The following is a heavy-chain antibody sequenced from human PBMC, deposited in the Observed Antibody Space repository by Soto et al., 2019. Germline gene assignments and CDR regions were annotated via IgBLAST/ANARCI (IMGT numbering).Heavy chain of an antibody. J-gene: IGHJ2*01. V-gene: IGHV3-73*01. Sequence: EVQLVESGGGLVQPGGSLKLSCAASGFTFSGSAMHWVRQASGKGLEWVGRIRSKADSYATAYAASVKGRFTISRDDSKNTAYLQMNSLKTEDTAVYYCTRRDVAENWYFDLWGRGTLVTVSS. CDR2: IRSKADSYAT. D-gene: IGHD6-19*01. CDR3: TRRDVAENWYFDL. CDR1: GFTFSGSA.